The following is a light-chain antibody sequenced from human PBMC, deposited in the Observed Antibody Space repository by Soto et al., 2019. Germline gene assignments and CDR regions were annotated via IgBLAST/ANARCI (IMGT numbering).Light chain of an antibody. CDR2: DVS. Sequence: QSALTQPASGSGSPGQSITISCTGTSSDVGGYNYVSWYQQHPGKAPKLMSYDVSNRPSGVSNRFSGSKSGNTASLTISGLQAEDEADYYCSSYTSSSTLYVFGTGTKLTVL. V-gene: IGLV2-14*01. CDR1: SSDVGGYNY. CDR3: SSYTSSSTLYV. J-gene: IGLJ1*01.